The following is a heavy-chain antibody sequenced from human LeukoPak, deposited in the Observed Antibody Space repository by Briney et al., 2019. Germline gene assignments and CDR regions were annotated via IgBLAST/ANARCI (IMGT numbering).Heavy chain of an antibody. CDR3: AKGPQTGWFDT. V-gene: IGHV4-34*01. D-gene: IGHD3-10*01. Sequence: SETLSLTCAVYGGSFRGHFCSWIRQPPGKGPEWIGEINHNGNTNYNPSLKSRVTMSVDTSKNQFSLRLNSVTAADTAVYYCAKGPQTGWFDTWGQGTLVTVSS. CDR1: GGSFRGHF. CDR2: INHNGNT. J-gene: IGHJ5*02.